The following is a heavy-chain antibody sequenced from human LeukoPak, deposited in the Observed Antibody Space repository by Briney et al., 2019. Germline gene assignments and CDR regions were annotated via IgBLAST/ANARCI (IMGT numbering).Heavy chain of an antibody. CDR1: GYTFTSYD. J-gene: IGHJ5*02. CDR3: ARAYCSSTSCYKGYNWFDP. Sequence: ASVKVSCKASGYTFTSYDINWVRQATGQGLEWMGWMNPNSGNTGYAQKFQGRATMTRNTSISTAYMELSSLRSEDTAVYYCARAYCSSTSCYKGYNWFDPWGQGTLVTVSS. D-gene: IGHD2-2*02. V-gene: IGHV1-8*01. CDR2: MNPNSGNT.